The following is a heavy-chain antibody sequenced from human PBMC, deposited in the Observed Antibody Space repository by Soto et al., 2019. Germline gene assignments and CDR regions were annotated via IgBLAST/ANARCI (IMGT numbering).Heavy chain of an antibody. D-gene: IGHD5-18*01. V-gene: IGHV4-39*01. CDR2: IYYSGST. CDR3: ARRSGILGGYSYSGFDP. Sequence: QLQLQESGPGLVKPSETLSLTCTVSGGSISSSSYYWGWIRQPPGKGLEWIGSIYYSGSTYYNPSIKRRVTISVDTSKNQCSLKLSSVTAADTAVYYCARRSGILGGYSYSGFDPWGQGTLVTVSS. J-gene: IGHJ5*02. CDR1: GGSISSSSYY.